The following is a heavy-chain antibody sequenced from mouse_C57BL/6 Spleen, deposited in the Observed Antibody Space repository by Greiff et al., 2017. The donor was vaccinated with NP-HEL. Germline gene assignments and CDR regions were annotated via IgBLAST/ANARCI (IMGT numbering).Heavy chain of an antibody. J-gene: IGHJ1*03. CDR3: ARGGDYYGSSHWYFDV. V-gene: IGHV3-6*01. CDR2: ISYDGSN. CDR1: GYSITSGYY. D-gene: IGHD1-1*01. Sequence: EVKLQESGPGLVKPSQSLSLTCSVTGYSITSGYYWNWIRQFPGNKLEWMGYISYDGSNNYNPSLKNRISITRDTSKNQFFLKLNSVTTEDTATYYCARGGDYYGSSHWYFDVWGTGTTVTVSS.